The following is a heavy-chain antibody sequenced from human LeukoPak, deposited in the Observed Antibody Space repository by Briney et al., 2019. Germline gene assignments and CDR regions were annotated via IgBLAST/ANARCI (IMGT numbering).Heavy chain of an antibody. Sequence: SETLSLTCAVYGGSFSGSYWSWIRQPPGKGLEWIGEINHSGSTNYNPSLKSRVTISVDTSKNQFSLKLSSVTAADTAVYYRARGCRHDYGDNNWFDPWGQGTLVTVSS. V-gene: IGHV4-34*01. CDR3: ARGCRHDYGDNNWFDP. D-gene: IGHD4-17*01. CDR2: INHSGST. J-gene: IGHJ5*02. CDR1: GGSFSGSY.